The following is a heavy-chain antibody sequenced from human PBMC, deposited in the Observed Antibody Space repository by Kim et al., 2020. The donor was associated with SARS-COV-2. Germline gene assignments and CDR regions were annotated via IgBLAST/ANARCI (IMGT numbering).Heavy chain of an antibody. CDR1: GYTFTGYY. D-gene: IGHD3-22*01. J-gene: IGHJ3*02. Sequence: ASVKVSCKASGYTFTGYYMHWVRQAPGQGLEWMGWINPNSGGTNYAQKFQGRVTMTRDTSISTAYMELSRLRSDDTAVYYCARAKGPRYYDSSFHAFDIWGQGTMVTVSS. CDR2: INPNSGGT. CDR3: ARAKGPRYYDSSFHAFDI. V-gene: IGHV1-2*02.